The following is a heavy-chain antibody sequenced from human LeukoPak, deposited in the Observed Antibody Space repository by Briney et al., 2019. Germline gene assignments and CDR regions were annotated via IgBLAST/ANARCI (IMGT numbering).Heavy chain of an antibody. Sequence: ASVKVSCKASGYTFTSYYMHWVRQAPGQGLEWMGIINPSGGSTSYAQKFQGRVTMTRDTSTSTVYMELSSPRSEDTAVYYCAGNHYYGSGSYYNKADYWGQGTLVTVSS. CDR2: INPSGGST. J-gene: IGHJ4*02. V-gene: IGHV1-46*01. D-gene: IGHD3-10*01. CDR3: AGNHYYGSGSYYNKADY. CDR1: GYTFTSYY.